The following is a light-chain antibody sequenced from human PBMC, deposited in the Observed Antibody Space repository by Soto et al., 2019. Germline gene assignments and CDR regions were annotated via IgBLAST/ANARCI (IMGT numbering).Light chain of an antibody. V-gene: IGKV3-20*01. J-gene: IGKJ5*01. CDR2: GAS. CDR3: QQYHMSPFT. Sequence: IVWTQSPATLSLSPGERATLSCRASQSITSGFLAWYQLKPGQAPRLLIFGASDTATGIPGRFSGSGSGTDFTLTISRLEPDDFEVYYCQQYHMSPFTFGQGTRLEIK. CDR1: QSITSGF.